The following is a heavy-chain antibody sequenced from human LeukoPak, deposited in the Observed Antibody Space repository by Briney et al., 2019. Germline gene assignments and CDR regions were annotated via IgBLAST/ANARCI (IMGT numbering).Heavy chain of an antibody. V-gene: IGHV1-46*01. CDR3: ARDAGYSYGRKSHFDY. J-gene: IGHJ4*02. D-gene: IGHD5-18*01. Sequence: GESLKISCKGSGYSFTSYYMHWVRQAPGQGLEWMGIINPSGGSTSYAQKFQGRVTMTRDTSTSTVYMELSSLRSEDTAVYYCARDAGYSYGRKSHFDYWGQGTLVTVSS. CDR1: GYSFTSYY. CDR2: INPSGGST.